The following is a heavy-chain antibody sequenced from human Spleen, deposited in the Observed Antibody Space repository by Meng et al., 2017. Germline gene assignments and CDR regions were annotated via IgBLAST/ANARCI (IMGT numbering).Heavy chain of an antibody. CDR1: GASISSDNW. V-gene: IGHV4-4*02. D-gene: IGHD2-21*01. CDR3: TKNDFYCLGY. Sequence: QMQVDAGGPVLVKPSGTPSLSCAVSGASISSDNWWSLVRQPPGKGLEWIVEIYHSGSTNYNSSLKSRITISVEKPKNQFSLTLSSVTAADTAVYYCTKNDFYCLGYWGQRTLVTVSS. CDR2: IYHSGST. J-gene: IGHJ4*02.